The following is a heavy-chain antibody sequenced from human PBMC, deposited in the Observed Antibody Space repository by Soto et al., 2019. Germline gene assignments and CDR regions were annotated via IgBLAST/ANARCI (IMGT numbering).Heavy chain of an antibody. CDR3: ASRPRWYDSSGYSGSDDAFDI. CDR2: IIPIFGTA. CDR1: GGTFSSYA. J-gene: IGHJ3*02. Sequence: SVKVSCKASGGTFSSYAISWVRQAPGQGLEWMGGIIPIFGTANYAQKFQGRVTITADKSTSTAYMELSSLRSEDTAVYYCASRPRWYDSSGYSGSDDAFDIWGQGTTVTVS. V-gene: IGHV1-69*06. D-gene: IGHD3-22*01.